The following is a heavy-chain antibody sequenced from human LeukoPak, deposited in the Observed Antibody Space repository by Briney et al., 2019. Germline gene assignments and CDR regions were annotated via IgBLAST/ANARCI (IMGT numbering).Heavy chain of an antibody. D-gene: IGHD2-15*01. J-gene: IGHJ6*04. CDR2: ISAYNGNT. Sequence: GASVKVSCKASGYTFTSNGITWVRQAPGQGLEWMGWISAYNGNTNYAQKLQGRVTMTTDTSTSTAYMKLSSLRSEDPAVYYCASATLRCSGGSCYEMDVWGKGTTVTVSS. CDR1: GYTFTSNG. V-gene: IGHV1-18*01. CDR3: ASATLRCSGGSCYEMDV.